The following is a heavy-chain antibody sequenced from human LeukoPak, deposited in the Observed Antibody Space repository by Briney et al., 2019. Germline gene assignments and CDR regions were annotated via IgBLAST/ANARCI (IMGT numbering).Heavy chain of an antibody. CDR2: FDPEDGET. CDR1: GYTLTELS. V-gene: IGHV1-24*01. Sequence: ASVKVSCKVSGYTLTELSMHWVRQAPGKGLEWMGGFDPEDGETIYAQKFQGRVTMTEDTSTDTAYMELSSLRSEDTAVYYCATDVSFGTVTTFDYWGQGTLVTVSS. CDR3: ATDVSFGTVTTFDY. J-gene: IGHJ4*02. D-gene: IGHD4-17*01.